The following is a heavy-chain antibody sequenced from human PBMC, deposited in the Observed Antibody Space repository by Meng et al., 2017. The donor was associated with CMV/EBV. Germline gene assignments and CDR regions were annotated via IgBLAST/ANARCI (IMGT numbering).Heavy chain of an antibody. CDR1: GYSIRSGYY. D-gene: IGHD6-13*01. V-gene: IGHV4-38-2*01. J-gene: IGHJ5*02. Sequence: SETLSLTCAVSGYSIRSGYYWGWSRQPPGKGLEWIGSIYHSGSTYYNPSLKSRVTISVDTSKNQFSLQLSAVTAADTAVYYCAIGIAAGRFDPWGQGTLVTVSS. CDR2: IYHSGST. CDR3: AIGIAAGRFDP.